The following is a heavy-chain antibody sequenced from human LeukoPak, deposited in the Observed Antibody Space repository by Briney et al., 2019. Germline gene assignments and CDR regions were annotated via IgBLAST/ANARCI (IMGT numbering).Heavy chain of an antibody. Sequence: GGSLRLSCAASGFTFSNAWMSWVRQAPGKGLEWVGRIKSKTDGGTTGYAAPVKGRFTISRDDSKNTLYLQMNSLKTEDTAVYYCTTEIVVVLDDAFDIWGQGTMVTVSS. V-gene: IGHV3-15*01. D-gene: IGHD3-22*01. CDR3: TTEIVVVLDDAFDI. CDR1: GFTFSNAW. CDR2: IKSKTDGGTT. J-gene: IGHJ3*02.